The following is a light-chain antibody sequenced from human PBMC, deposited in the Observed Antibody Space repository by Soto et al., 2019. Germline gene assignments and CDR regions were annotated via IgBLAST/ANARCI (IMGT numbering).Light chain of an antibody. Sequence: EIVLTQSPGTLSFSPREIATLSCRASQSVYSNYLAWYQQKPGQTPRLLIYGASSRATGIPDRFRGSGSGTDFTLTISRLETEDFAVYCCQQYDTSPFTVGPGTKVDVK. V-gene: IGKV3-20*01. CDR1: QSVYSNY. CDR3: QQYDTSPFT. J-gene: IGKJ3*01. CDR2: GAS.